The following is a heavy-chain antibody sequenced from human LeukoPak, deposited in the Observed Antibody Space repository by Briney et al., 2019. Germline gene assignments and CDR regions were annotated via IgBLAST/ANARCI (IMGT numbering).Heavy chain of an antibody. CDR3: ARDIAVAELYYYYMDV. J-gene: IGHJ6*03. D-gene: IGHD6-19*01. CDR1: GYTFTGYY. V-gene: IGHV1-46*01. Sequence: ASVKVSCKASGYTFTGYYMHWVRQAPGQGLEWMGIINPSGGSTSYAQKFQGRVTMTRDMSTSTVYMELSSLRSEDTAVYYCARDIAVAELYYYYMDVWGKGTTVTVSS. CDR2: INPSGGST.